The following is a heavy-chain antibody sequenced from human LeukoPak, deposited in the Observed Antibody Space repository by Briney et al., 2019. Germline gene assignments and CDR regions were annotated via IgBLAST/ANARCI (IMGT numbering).Heavy chain of an antibody. CDR1: GGSISSYY. CDR3: ARVSEGGGGEFDY. D-gene: IGHD3-16*01. V-gene: IGHV4-59*01. Sequence: SETLSLTCTVSGGSISSYYWSWIRQPPGKGLEWIGYIYYSGSTNYNPSLKSRVTISVDTSKNQFSLKLSSVTAADTAVYYCARVSEGGGGEFDYWGQGTLVTVSS. CDR2: IYYSGST. J-gene: IGHJ4*02.